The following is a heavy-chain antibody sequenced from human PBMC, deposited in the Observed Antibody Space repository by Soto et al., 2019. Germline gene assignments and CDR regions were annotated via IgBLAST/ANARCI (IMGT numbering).Heavy chain of an antibody. J-gene: IGHJ6*03. D-gene: IGHD2-2*02. V-gene: IGHV4-34*01. Sequence: SETLSLTCAVYGGSFSGYYWSWIRQPPGKGLEWIGEINHSGSTNYNPSLKSRVTISVDTSKNQFSLKLSSVTAADTAVYYCAREQRYYCSSTSCSTMDVWGKGTTVTVSS. CDR2: INHSGST. CDR3: AREQRYYCSSTSCSTMDV. CDR1: GGSFSGYY.